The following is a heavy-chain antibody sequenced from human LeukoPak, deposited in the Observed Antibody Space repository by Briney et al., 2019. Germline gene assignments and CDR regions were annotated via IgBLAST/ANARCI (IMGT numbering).Heavy chain of an antibody. CDR3: ARDRQVGYCSSTSCSRMLGYYYYGMDV. V-gene: IGHV3-21*01. CDR2: ISSSSSYI. Sequence: GGSLRLSCAASGFTFSSYSMNWARQAPGKGLEWVSSISSSSSYIYYADSVKGRFTISRDNAKNSLYLQMNSLRAEDTAVYYCARDRQVGYCSSTSCSRMLGYYYYGMDVWGQGTTVTVSS. CDR1: GFTFSSYS. D-gene: IGHD2-2*01. J-gene: IGHJ6*02.